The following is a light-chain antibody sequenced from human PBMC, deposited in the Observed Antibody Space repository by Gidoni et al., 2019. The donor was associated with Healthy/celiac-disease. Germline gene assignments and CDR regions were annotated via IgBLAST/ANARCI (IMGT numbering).Light chain of an antibody. V-gene: IGKV1-39*01. CDR3: QQGYSTPHYT. CDR2: AAS. Sequence: DIQMTQSPSSLSASVGDRVTITCRASQSISSYLNWYQQKPGKAPKLLIYAASSLQSGVPSRFSGSGSGTDFTLTISSLQPEDFATYYCQQGYSTPHYTFXQXTKLEIK. J-gene: IGKJ2*01. CDR1: QSISSY.